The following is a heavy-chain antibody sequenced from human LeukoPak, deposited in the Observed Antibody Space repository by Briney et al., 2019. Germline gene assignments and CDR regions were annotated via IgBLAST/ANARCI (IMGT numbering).Heavy chain of an antibody. CDR3: ARDLGKMVTTGGGDAFDI. CDR1: GYTFTSYG. Sequence: GASVTVSCKASGYTFTSYGISWVRQAPGQGLEWMGWISAYNGNTNYAQKLQGRVTMTTDTSTSTAYMELRSLRSDDTAVYYCARDLGKMVTTGGGDAFDIWGQGTMVTVSS. V-gene: IGHV1-18*01. J-gene: IGHJ3*02. CDR2: ISAYNGNT. D-gene: IGHD4-17*01.